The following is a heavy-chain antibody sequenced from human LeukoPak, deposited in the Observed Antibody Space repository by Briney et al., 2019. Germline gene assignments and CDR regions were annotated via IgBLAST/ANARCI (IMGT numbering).Heavy chain of an antibody. J-gene: IGHJ4*02. D-gene: IGHD5-12*01. CDR1: GGSISSYY. CDR2: IYHSGST. Sequence: PSETLSLTCTVSGGSISSYYWSWIRQPPGKGLEWIGYIYHSGSTYYNPSLKSRVTISVDRSKNQFSLKLSSVTAADTAVYYCARGQMATGYFDYWGQGTLVTVSS. CDR3: ARGQMATGYFDY. V-gene: IGHV4-59*12.